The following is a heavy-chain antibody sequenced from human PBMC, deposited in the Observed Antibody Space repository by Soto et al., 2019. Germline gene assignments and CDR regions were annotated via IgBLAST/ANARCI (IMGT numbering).Heavy chain of an antibody. CDR3: AKSPHDYSHDY. D-gene: IGHD4-17*01. J-gene: IGHJ4*02. CDR2: ISSSGGST. CDR1: GFTFSSYA. Sequence: EVQLLESGGGLVQPGGSLRLSCTASGFTFSSYAMSWVRQAPGKGLEWVSTISSSGGSTYYADSVKGRFTISRDNSKNTLYLQMNSLRAEDTAVYYCAKSPHDYSHDYWGQGTLVTVSS. V-gene: IGHV3-23*01.